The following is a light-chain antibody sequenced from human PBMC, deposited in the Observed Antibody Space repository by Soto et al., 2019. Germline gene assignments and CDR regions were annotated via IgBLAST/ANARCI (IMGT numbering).Light chain of an antibody. CDR1: QSISSW. Sequence: DIQMTQSPSTLSAFVGDRVTITCRASQSISSWLAWYQQKPGKAPKLLIYDASSLESGVPSRLSGSGSGTQFTLTISSLQPDDFATYYCQQYKSYWTFGQGTKVDIK. V-gene: IGKV1-5*01. J-gene: IGKJ1*01. CDR3: QQYKSYWT. CDR2: DAS.